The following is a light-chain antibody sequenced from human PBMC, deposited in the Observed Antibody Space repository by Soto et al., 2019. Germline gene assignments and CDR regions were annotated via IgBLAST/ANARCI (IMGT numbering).Light chain of an antibody. CDR3: AAWDGSLNVVL. J-gene: IGLJ2*01. Sequence: QSALTQPPSASGTRGQRVTISCSGSSSNIGSNTVNWYQQLPGSAPKLLMYSTNQRPSGVPDRFSGSKSGTSASLAISGLQSEDEADYYCAAWDGSLNVVLFGGGTKLTVL. CDR1: SSNIGSNT. CDR2: STN. V-gene: IGLV1-44*01.